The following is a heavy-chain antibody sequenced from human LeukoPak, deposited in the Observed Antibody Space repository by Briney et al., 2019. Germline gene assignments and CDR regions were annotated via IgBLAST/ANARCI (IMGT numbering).Heavy chain of an antibody. Sequence: GGSLRLSCAASGFTFSRYSMNWVRQAPGKGLEWVSSISSSSSHIYYADSVTGRFTVSRDNAKNSLYLQMNSLRAEDTAVYYCARDHGGYYYYYYMDVWGKGTTVTVSS. V-gene: IGHV3-21*01. D-gene: IGHD4-23*01. J-gene: IGHJ6*03. CDR3: ARDHGGYYYYYYMDV. CDR1: GFTFSRYS. CDR2: ISSSSSHI.